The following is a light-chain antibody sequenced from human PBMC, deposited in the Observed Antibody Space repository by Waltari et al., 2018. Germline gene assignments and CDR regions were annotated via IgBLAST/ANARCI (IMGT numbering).Light chain of an antibody. Sequence: DIVMTQSPDSLAVSLGDRATINCKSRQSLLFSSNNKNYLAWYQQKQGQPPKLLIYWASIRESGVPDRFSGSGSGTDFTLTISSLQAEDVAVYYCQQYDTTPLTFGGGTKVEIK. V-gene: IGKV4-1*01. J-gene: IGKJ4*01. CDR3: QQYDTTPLT. CDR2: WAS. CDR1: QSLLFSSNNKNY.